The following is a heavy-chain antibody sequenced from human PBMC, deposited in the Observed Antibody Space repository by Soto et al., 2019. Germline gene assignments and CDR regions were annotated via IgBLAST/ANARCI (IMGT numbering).Heavy chain of an antibody. CDR3: ARGLITGSHYSGGWYYFDS. J-gene: IGHJ4*02. CDR2: INHSGST. D-gene: IGHD6-19*01. CDR1: GGSITGADYY. V-gene: IGHV4-34*01. Sequence: SETLSLTCTVSGGSITGADYYWSWIRQPPGKGLEWIGEINHSGSTNYNPSLKSRVTISVDTSKNQFSLKLSSVTAADTAVYYCARGLITGSHYSGGWYYFDSWGQGTQVTVSS.